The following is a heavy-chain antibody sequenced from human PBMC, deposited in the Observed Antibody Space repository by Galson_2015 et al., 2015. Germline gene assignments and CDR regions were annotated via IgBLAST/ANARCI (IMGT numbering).Heavy chain of an antibody. CDR3: AKGSDSGGRYYFDF. CDR1: GFTVSSNY. D-gene: IGHD2-15*01. Sequence: SLRLSCAASGFTVSSNYMSWVRQAPGKGPEWVSGISGSGASTNYADSVKGRFTTSRDNSKDTLHLHMNSLRAEDTAVYYCAKGSDSGGRYYFDFWGQGTLVTVSS. V-gene: IGHV3-23*01. J-gene: IGHJ4*02. CDR2: ISGSGAST.